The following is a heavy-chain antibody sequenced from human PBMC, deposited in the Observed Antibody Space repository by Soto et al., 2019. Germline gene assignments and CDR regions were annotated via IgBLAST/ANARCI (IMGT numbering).Heavy chain of an antibody. CDR2: ISSSSSYI. J-gene: IGHJ6*02. CDR3: ARDRRAARGGMDV. V-gene: IGHV3-21*01. Sequence: GGSLRLSCAASGFTFSSYSMNWVRQAPGKGLEWVSSISSSSSYIYYADSVKGRFTISRDNAKNPLYLQMNSLRAEDTAVYYCARDRRAARGGMDVWGQGTTVTVSS. D-gene: IGHD6-6*01. CDR1: GFTFSSYS.